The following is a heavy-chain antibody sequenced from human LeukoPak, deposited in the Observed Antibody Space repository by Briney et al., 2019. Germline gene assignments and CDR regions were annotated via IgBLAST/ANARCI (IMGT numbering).Heavy chain of an antibody. CDR3: ARIRGYSYGYGY. CDR2: VGQLGDA. V-gene: IGHV4-34*01. D-gene: IGHD5-18*01. J-gene: IGHJ4*02. Sequence: KSSETLSLTCVLSGGSFSGYTWTWIRQSPGVGLEWIGEVGQLGDANYNPAFKSRVTISVDTSKNQFSLKLSSVTAADTAVYYCARIRGYSYGYGYWGQGTLVTVSS. CDR1: GGSFSGYT.